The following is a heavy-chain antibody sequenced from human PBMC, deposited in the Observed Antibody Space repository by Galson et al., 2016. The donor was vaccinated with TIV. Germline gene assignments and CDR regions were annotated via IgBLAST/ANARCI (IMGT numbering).Heavy chain of an antibody. CDR1: GFTFSTYA. D-gene: IGHD1/OR15-1a*01. J-gene: IGHJ4*02. Sequence: SLRLSCAASGFTFSTYAMSWVRQAPGKGLEWVSTIWGTGDDTHYADSVKGRFTISRDNSKNTLYLEMNSLRAEDTAVYFCAKVLAGGGNNMIFDYWGEGTLVTASS. V-gene: IGHV3-23*01. CDR2: IWGTGDDT. CDR3: AKVLAGGGNNMIFDY.